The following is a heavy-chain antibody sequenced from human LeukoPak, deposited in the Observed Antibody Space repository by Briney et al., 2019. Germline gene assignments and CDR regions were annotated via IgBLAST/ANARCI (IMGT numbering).Heavy chain of an antibody. CDR3: AREGCSSAACYGIDLDY. V-gene: IGHV1-69*11. J-gene: IGHJ4*02. Sequence: SVKVSCKASGGTFSRYAITWVQQAPGQGLEWMGRIIPNLGTTYYAQKFQGRITITTDESSSTAYMELSSLRSEDTAVYYCAREGCSSAACYGIDLDYWGQGTLVTVSS. CDR1: GGTFSRYA. CDR2: IIPNLGTT. D-gene: IGHD2-2*01.